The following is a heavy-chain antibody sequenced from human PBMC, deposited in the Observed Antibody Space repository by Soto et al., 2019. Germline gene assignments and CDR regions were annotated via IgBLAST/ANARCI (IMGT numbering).Heavy chain of an antibody. V-gene: IGHV4-4*07. CDR1: GGSISSYY. D-gene: IGHD3-22*01. CDR2: IYTSGST. J-gene: IGHJ6*02. Sequence: SETLSLTCTVSGGSISSYYWSWIRQPAGKGLEWIGRIYTSGSTNYNPSLKSRVTMSVDTSKNQFSLKLSSVTAADTAVYYCAREGSSGYSYYYGMDVWGQGTTVTVSS. CDR3: AREGSSGYSYYYGMDV.